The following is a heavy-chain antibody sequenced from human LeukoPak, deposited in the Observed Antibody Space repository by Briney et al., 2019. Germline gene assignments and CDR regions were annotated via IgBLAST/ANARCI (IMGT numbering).Heavy chain of an antibody. CDR2: INPSGGST. CDR1: GYTVTSYY. Sequence: ASVKVSCKSSGYTVTSYYMHWVRQAPGQGLEWMGIINPSGGSTSYAQKFQGRVTMARDTSTSTVYMELSSLRSEDTAVYYCARGDMATGPFDPWGQGTLVTVSS. J-gene: IGHJ5*02. V-gene: IGHV1-46*01. D-gene: IGHD5-12*01. CDR3: ARGDMATGPFDP.